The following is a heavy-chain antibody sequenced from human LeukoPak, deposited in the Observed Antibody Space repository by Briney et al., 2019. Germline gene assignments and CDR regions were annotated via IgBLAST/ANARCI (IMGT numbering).Heavy chain of an antibody. CDR2: VYYKGDT. CDR1: GGSTTGYF. J-gene: IGHJ3*01. CDR3: ARHVTVTYDAFDL. Sequence: SETLSLTCSVSGGSTTGYFWTWIRQPPGKGPEWIGYVYYKGDTSYSPSLDSRVSISVDTSKKQFSLKLNSVTAANTAMYYCARHVTVTYDAFDLWGQGTMVTVSS. D-gene: IGHD4-11*01. V-gene: IGHV4-59*08.